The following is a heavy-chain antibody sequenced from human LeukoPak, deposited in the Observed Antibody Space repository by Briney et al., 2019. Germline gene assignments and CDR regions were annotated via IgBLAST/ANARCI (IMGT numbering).Heavy chain of an antibody. J-gene: IGHJ4*02. CDR2: IFYSGNT. CDR3: ARDRGEGIVGTFDY. CDR1: GDSISNHY. D-gene: IGHD1-26*01. Sequence: ASETLSLTCTVSGDSISNHYWSWIRQPPGKGLVWSGYIFYSGNTHYNPSLKSRVTMSVDTSKNQFSLRLSSVTPADTAVYYCARDRGEGIVGTFDYWGQGTLVTVSS. V-gene: IGHV4-59*11.